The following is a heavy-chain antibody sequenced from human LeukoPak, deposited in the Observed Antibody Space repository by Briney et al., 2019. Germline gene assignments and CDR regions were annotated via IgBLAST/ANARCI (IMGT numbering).Heavy chain of an antibody. V-gene: IGHV3-7*01. D-gene: IGHD3-3*01. CDR3: AGPKITMAFDY. CDR1: GFTFSSYW. Sequence: GGSLRLSCAASGFTFSSYWMSWVRQAPGKGLEWVANIKQDGSEKYYVDSVKGRFTISRDNAKNSLYLQMNSLRAEDTAVYYCAGPKITMAFDYWGQGTLVTVSS. CDR2: IKQDGSEK. J-gene: IGHJ4*02.